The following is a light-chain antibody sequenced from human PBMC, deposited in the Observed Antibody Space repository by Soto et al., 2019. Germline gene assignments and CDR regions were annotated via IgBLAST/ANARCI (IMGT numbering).Light chain of an antibody. Sequence: SSELTQPPSVSVSLGQMARITCSGEALPKKYAYWYQQKPGQFPVLVIYKDSERPSGIPERFSGSSSGTKVTLTISGVQAEDEADYYCLSADSSGTYVVFGGGTKVTVL. J-gene: IGLJ2*01. CDR2: KDS. V-gene: IGLV3-16*01. CDR3: LSADSSGTYVV. CDR1: ALPKKY.